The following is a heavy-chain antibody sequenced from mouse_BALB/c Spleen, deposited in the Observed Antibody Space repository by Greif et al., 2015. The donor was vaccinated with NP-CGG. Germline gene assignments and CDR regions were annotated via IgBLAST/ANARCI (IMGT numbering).Heavy chain of an antibody. V-gene: IGHV1S29*02. CDR1: GYTFTDYN. D-gene: IGHD1-1*01. J-gene: IGHJ4*01. CDR3: ASGYYGSSYAMDY. CDR2: IYPYNGGT. Sequence: EVQLQQSGPELVKPGASVKISCKASGYTFTDYNMHWVKQSHGKSLEWIGYIYPYNGGTGYNQKFKSKATLTVDNSSSTAYMELRSLTSEDSAVYYCASGYYGSSYAMDYWGQGTSVTVSS.